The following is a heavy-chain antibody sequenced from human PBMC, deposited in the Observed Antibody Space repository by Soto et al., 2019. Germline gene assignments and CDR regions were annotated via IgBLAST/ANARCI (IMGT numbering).Heavy chain of an antibody. Sequence: GGSLTLSCVMSGFTFSDYGMNWVRQVPGKGLEWVAIIWHDGSKEYYADSVQGRFSISRDNSKKTLYLQMNGLRAEDTAVYYCEAANYDTSGYYGDYWGQGTLVTVSS. J-gene: IGHJ4*02. CDR3: EAANYDTSGYYGDY. V-gene: IGHV3-33*01. CDR1: GFTFSDYG. CDR2: IWHDGSKE. D-gene: IGHD3-22*01.